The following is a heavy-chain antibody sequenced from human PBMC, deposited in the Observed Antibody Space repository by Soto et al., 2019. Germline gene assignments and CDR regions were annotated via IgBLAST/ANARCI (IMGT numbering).Heavy chain of an antibody. Sequence: QLQLQESGSGLVKPSQTLSLTCAVSGGSISSGGYSWSWIRQPPGKGLEWIGYIYHSGSTYYNPSLKSRVTISVDRSKNQFSLKPSSVTAADTAVYYCAREYSSSWYNWFDPWGQGTLVTVSS. D-gene: IGHD6-13*01. CDR3: AREYSSSWYNWFDP. CDR1: GGSISSGGYS. J-gene: IGHJ5*02. CDR2: IYHSGST. V-gene: IGHV4-30-2*01.